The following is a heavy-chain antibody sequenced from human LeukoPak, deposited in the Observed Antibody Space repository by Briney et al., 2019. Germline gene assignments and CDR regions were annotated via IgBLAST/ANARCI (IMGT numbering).Heavy chain of an antibody. CDR3: ARKDFSSGSFSY. Sequence: PGGSLRLSCAVAGFPFTMFYMSWIRQAPGKGLEWISYIGLSGSPLDYADSVRGRFTISRDNAKNSLYLELNSLRAEDTAVYYCARKDFSSGSFSYWGQGTLVTVSS. CDR1: GFPFTMFY. V-gene: IGHV3-11*04. CDR2: IGLSGSPL. J-gene: IGHJ4*02. D-gene: IGHD3-22*01.